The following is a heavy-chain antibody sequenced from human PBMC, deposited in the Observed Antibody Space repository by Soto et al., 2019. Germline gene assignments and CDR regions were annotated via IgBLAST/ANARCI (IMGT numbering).Heavy chain of an antibody. CDR1: GFTFSTYG. CDR2: IWYDGSNK. CDR3: ARAFPTVTAQYYFDY. V-gene: IGHV3-33*01. J-gene: IGHJ4*02. D-gene: IGHD4-17*01. Sequence: QVQLVESGGGVVQPGRSLRLSCAASGFTFSTYGMHWVRQAPGKGLEWVAVIWYDGSNKYYADSVRGRFTISRDNSKNTLNLQMNSLRAEDTAVYYCARAFPTVTAQYYFDYWGQGSLVTVSS.